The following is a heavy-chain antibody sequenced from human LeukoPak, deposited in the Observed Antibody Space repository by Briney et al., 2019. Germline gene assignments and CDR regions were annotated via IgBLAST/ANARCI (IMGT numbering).Heavy chain of an antibody. CDR2: IYYSGST. Sequence: TLSLTCTVSGGSISSGGYYWSWIRQHPGKGLEWIGYIYYSGSTYYNPSLKSRVTISVDTSKNQFSLKLSSVTAADTAVYYCARGTHTSGTRYWGQGTLVTVSS. V-gene: IGHV4-31*03. CDR3: ARGTHTSGTRY. D-gene: IGHD6-13*01. J-gene: IGHJ4*02. CDR1: GGSISSGGYY.